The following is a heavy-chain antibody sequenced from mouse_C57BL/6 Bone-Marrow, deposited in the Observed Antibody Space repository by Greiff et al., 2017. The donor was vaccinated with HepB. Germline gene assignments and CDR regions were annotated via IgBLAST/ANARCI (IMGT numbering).Heavy chain of an antibody. V-gene: IGHV5-6*01. J-gene: IGHJ3*01. Sequence: EVKLVESGGDLVKPGGSLKLSCAASGFTFSSYGMSWVRQTPDKRLEWVATISSGGSYTYYPDSVKGRFTISRDNAKNTLYLQMSSLKSEDTAMYYCARPGYVAWFAYWGQGTLVTVSA. CDR3: ARPGYVAWFAY. CDR2: ISSGGSYT. CDR1: GFTFSSYG. D-gene: IGHD3-1*01.